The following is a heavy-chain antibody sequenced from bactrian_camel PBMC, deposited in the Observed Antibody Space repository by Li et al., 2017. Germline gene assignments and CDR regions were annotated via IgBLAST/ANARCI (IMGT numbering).Heavy chain of an antibody. CDR1: GFTFRNYD. D-gene: IGHD5*01. J-gene: IGHJ4*01. CDR2: INSGGGST. Sequence: VQLVESGGGLVQPGGSLRLSWAASGFTFRNYDMKRVRQAPGKGLEWVSAINSGGGSTYYADTVKGRFTISRDNAKNTLYLQMNSLKTEDTAVYYCATSDGLGQGDSMGKQGTQVTVS. V-gene: IGHV3S40*01.